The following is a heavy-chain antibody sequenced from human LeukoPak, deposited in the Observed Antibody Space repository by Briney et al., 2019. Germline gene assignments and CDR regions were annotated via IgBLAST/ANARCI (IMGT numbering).Heavy chain of an antibody. CDR3: AKAFDYNGLRGEGGSFDC. CDR1: AFNFSKND. V-gene: IGHV3-13*01. CDR2: IGIAGDT. Sequence: GGSLRLSCVASAFNFSKNDMHWVRHTPERGLEWVSAIGIAGDTYYADPVKGRFTISRENGKNSVYLQMNSLSAGDTAVYFCAKAFDYNGLRGEGGSFDCWGQGALVTVSS. J-gene: IGHJ4*02. D-gene: IGHD4-11*01.